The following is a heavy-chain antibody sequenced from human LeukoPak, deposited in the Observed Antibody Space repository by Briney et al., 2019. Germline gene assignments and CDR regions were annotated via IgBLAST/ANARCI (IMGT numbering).Heavy chain of an antibody. V-gene: IGHV1-2*02. CDR3: ARVGGSDSSGYYSPLRYYYYGMDV. Sequence: YTFXXXYMHWVRQAPGQGLEWMGWINPNSGGTNYAQKFQGRVTMTRDTSISTAYMELSRLRSDDTAVYYCARVGGSDSSGYYSPLRYYYYGMDVWGQGTTVTVSS. D-gene: IGHD3-22*01. CDR1: YTFXXXY. J-gene: IGHJ6*02. CDR2: INPNSGGT.